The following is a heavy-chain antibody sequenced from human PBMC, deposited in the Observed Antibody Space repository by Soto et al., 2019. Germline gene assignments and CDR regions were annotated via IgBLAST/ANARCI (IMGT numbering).Heavy chain of an antibody. Sequence: GGPLRLSCAASGFTFSSYSMNWVRQAPGKGLEWVSSISSSSYIYYADSVKGRFTISRDNAKNSLYLQMNSLRDEDTAVYYCARDGTTVTTYFDYWGQGTMVTVSS. V-gene: IGHV3-21*01. D-gene: IGHD4-17*01. CDR2: ISSSSYI. CDR3: ARDGTTVTTYFDY. J-gene: IGHJ4*02. CDR1: GFTFSSYS.